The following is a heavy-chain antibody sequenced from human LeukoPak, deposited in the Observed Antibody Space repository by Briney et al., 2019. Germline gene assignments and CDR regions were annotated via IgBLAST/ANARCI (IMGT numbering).Heavy chain of an antibody. CDR2: ISGDGGST. CDR1: GFIFDNYA. CDR3: ARESETSGWYDY. J-gene: IGHJ4*02. V-gene: IGHV3-43*02. D-gene: IGHD6-19*01. Sequence: GGSLRLSCAAPGFIFDNYAIHWVRQAPGKGLEWVSLISGDGGSTFYADSVRGRFTISRDNTRKSLSLQMSSLRSEDAALYYCARESETSGWYDYWGQGTLVTVSS.